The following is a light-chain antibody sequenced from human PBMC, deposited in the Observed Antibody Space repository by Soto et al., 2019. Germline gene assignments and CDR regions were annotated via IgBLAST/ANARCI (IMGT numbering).Light chain of an antibody. V-gene: IGLV1-40*01. CDR3: QSYDSSLSAHYV. CDR2: GNS. Sequence: QSVLTQPPSVSGAPGQRVTISCTGSSSNIGATYDVQWYQQLPGTAPKLLIYGNSNRPSGVPDRFSGYKSGTSASLAITGLQAEDEADYYCQSYDSSLSAHYVFGTGTKLTVL. J-gene: IGLJ1*01. CDR1: SSNIGATYD.